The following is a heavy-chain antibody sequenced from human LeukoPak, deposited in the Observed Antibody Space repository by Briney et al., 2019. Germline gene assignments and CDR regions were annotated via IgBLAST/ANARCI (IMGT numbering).Heavy chain of an antibody. V-gene: IGHV1-18*01. CDR2: ISAYNGNT. CDR1: GYTFTSYG. CDR3: AREELTRITIFGVAPDY. Sequence: GASVKVSCKASGYTFTSYGISWVRQAPGQGLEWMGWISAYNGNTNYAQKLQGRVTMTTGTSTSTAYMELRSLRSDDTAVYYCAREELTRITIFGVAPDYWGQGTLVTVSS. D-gene: IGHD3-3*01. J-gene: IGHJ4*02.